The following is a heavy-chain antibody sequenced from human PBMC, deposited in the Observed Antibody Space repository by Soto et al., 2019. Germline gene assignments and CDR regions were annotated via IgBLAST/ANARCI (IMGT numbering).Heavy chain of an antibody. D-gene: IGHD6-6*01. CDR2: INHSGST. CDR3: ATTGGRYSSSFRGDY. CDR1: GGSFSGYY. J-gene: IGHJ4*02. Sequence: SETLSLTCAVYGGSFSGYYWSWIRQPPGKGLEWIGEINHSGSTNYNPSLKSRVTISVDTSKNQFSLKLSSVTAADTAVYYCATTGGRYSSSFRGDYWGQGTLVTVS. V-gene: IGHV4-34*01.